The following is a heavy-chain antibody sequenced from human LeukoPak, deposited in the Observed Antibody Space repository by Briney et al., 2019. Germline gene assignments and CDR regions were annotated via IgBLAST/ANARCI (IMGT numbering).Heavy chain of an antibody. CDR3: AKAVGDDYGYRYYFDY. D-gene: IGHD5-18*01. Sequence: ASVKVSCKASGYTFTSNYIHWVRQAPGQGLEWMGMIYPRDGSTSYAQKFQGRVTVTRDTSTSTVHMELSSLRSEDTAVYYCAKAVGDDYGYRYYFDYWGQGTLVTVSS. V-gene: IGHV1-46*01. CDR1: GYTFTSNY. J-gene: IGHJ4*02. CDR2: IYPRDGST.